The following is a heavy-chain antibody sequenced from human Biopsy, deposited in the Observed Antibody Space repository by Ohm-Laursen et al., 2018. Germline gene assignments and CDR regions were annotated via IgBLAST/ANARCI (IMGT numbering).Heavy chain of an antibody. CDR2: IFYSGII. CDR3: ARHPTGFWFDP. V-gene: IGHV4-39*01. CDR1: GGSVSSNTNN. J-gene: IGHJ5*02. Sequence: SETLSLTCTVSGGSVSSNTNNWAWIRQPPGKGLEWIGSIFYSGIIYYNPSLKSRVSISIDTSKNQFSLNLNSVTAADTAVYYCARHPTGFWFDPWGQGTLVIVSS.